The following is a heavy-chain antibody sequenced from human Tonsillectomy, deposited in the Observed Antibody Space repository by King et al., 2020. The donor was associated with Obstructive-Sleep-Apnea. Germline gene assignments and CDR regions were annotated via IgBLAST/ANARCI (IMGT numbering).Heavy chain of an antibody. J-gene: IGHJ6*02. CDR1: GGSISSYY. D-gene: IGHD3-16*01. Sequence: QLQESGPGLVKPSETLSLTCTVSGGSISSYYWSWIRQPPGKGLEWIGYIYYSGSTNYNPSLKSRVPISVDTSKNQFSLKLSSVTAADTAWYYCGGGGLCRSRKKMGVRGQGTTVTVSS. V-gene: IGHV4-59*01. CDR2: IYYSGST. CDR3: GGGGLCRSRKKMGV.